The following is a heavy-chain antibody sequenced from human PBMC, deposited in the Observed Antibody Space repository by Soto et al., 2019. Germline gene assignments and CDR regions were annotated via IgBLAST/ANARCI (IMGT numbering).Heavy chain of an antibody. Sequence: HPGGSLRLSCAASGFTFSNYAMTWVRQAPGKGLEWVSSISESGYSTYYADSVEGRFTISRDSSKDTLYLQMNSLRAEDTAVYYCAKHRLDSRTPMAPWGQGTLVTVSS. D-gene: IGHD2-2*03. CDR2: ISESGYST. V-gene: IGHV3-23*01. CDR1: GFTFSNYA. J-gene: IGHJ5*02. CDR3: AKHRLDSRTPMAP.